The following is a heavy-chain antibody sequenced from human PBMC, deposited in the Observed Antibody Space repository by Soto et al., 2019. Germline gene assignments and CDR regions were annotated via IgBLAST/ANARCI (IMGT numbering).Heavy chain of an antibody. CDR2: VYYTGNT. D-gene: IGHD3-10*01. V-gene: IGHV4-39*01. CDR1: GGSISNYNYY. J-gene: IGHJ4*02. Sequence: QVQLQESGPGLVKPSETLSLTCAVSGGSISNYNYYWGWIRQSPGKGLEWIGSVYYTGNTYYNPSHNSRLTLSVDTSENQFSLRLPSVTAADTAVYFCARLRARWFGDLLSSDLDFWGQGSLVTVSS. CDR3: ARLRARWFGDLLSSDLDF.